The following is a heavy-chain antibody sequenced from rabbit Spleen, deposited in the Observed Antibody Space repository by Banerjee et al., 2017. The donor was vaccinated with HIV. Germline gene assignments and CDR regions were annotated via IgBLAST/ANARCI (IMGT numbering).Heavy chain of an antibody. CDR3: ARDTGTSFSSYGMDL. D-gene: IGHD7-1*01. J-gene: IGHJ6*01. CDR1: GFSFSDRDV. CDR2: IGGSVSGFT. V-gene: IGHV1S45*01. Sequence: QEQLEESGGGLVKPGGSLTLTCEASGFSFSDRDVMCWVRQAPGKGLEWIGCIGGSVSGFTYSATWAKGRFTISKTSSTTVTLQMTSLTVADTATYFCARDTGTSFSSYGMDLWGPGTLVTVS.